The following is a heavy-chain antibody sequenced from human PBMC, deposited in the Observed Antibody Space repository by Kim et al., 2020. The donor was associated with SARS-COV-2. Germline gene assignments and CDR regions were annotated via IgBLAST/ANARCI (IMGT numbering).Heavy chain of an antibody. V-gene: IGHV3-48*03. D-gene: IGHD3-3*01. CDR3: ARDHPYITLFGVVLGPCDF. CDR1: GFTFSSYE. CDR2: ISSTGSSK. Sequence: GGSLRLSCAASGFTFSSYEMNWVRQAPGKGLEWVSYISSTGSSKYYADSVKGRFLISRDNAKNSLYLQMNSLRAEDTAIYYCARDHPYITLFGVVLGPCDFWGQGTPVTVSS. J-gene: IGHJ4*02.